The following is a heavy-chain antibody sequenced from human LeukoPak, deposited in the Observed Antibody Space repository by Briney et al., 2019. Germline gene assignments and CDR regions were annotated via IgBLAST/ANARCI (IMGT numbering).Heavy chain of an antibody. CDR1: GFTFSSYS. V-gene: IGHV3-21*01. CDR2: ISTTSGNI. Sequence: GGSLRLSCAASGFTFSSYSMNWVRQAPGKGLEWVAAISTTSGNIYYADSVKGRFTISRDNAKNSLYLQMNSLRAEDTAVYYCARVARYYYYMDVWGKGPRSPSP. J-gene: IGHJ6*03. CDR3: ARVARYYYYMDV.